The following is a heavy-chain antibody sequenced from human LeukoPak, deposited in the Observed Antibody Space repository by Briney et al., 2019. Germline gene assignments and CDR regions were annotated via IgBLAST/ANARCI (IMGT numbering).Heavy chain of an antibody. CDR1: GGSISNYY. CDR3: ARHDYSNYVLDN. V-gene: IGHV4-59*08. Sequence: SGTLSLTCTVSGGSISNYYWSWIWQPPGKVMEWIGYIYYSGSTKYNPSLKSRVTISVDTSKNQFSLKLNSVTAADTAMYYCARHDYSNYVLDNWGQGTLVTVSS. D-gene: IGHD4-11*01. CDR2: IYYSGST. J-gene: IGHJ4*02.